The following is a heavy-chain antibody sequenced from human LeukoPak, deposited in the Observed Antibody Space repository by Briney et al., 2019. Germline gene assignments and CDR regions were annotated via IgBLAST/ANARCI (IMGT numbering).Heavy chain of an antibody. V-gene: IGHV3-11*01. Sequence: GGSLRLSCAASGFAFNDYYMTWIRQAPGKGLEWVSYITSSGTTIYYADSVKGRFTISRDNAKNSLYLQMNSLRAEDTAVYYCAGGGYSSGWYSSPDYWGQGTLVTVSS. J-gene: IGHJ4*02. CDR1: GFAFNDYY. CDR3: AGGGYSSGWYSSPDY. CDR2: ITSSGTTI. D-gene: IGHD6-19*01.